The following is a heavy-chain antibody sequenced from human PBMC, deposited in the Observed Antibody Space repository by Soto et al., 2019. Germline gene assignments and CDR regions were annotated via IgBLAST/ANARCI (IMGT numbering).Heavy chain of an antibody. Sequence: ASVKVSCKASGFTFGSSSVQCVRQARGQRLEWIGWIVVDSGDTNFAQKFHERVTITRDMSTRTAYMELSRLRSEDTAVYYCAAERLLYGMDVWGQGTTVTVSS. CDR3: AAERLLYGMDV. CDR2: IVVDSGDT. CDR1: GFTFGSSS. J-gene: IGHJ6*02. V-gene: IGHV1-58*01.